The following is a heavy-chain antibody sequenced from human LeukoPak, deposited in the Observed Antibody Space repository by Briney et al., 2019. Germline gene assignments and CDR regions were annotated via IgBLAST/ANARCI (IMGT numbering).Heavy chain of an antibody. J-gene: IGHJ6*02. CDR2: IGTAGDT. Sequence: GGSLRLSCSASGFTFSSYAMHWVRQATGKGLEWVSAIGTAGDTYYPGSVKGRFTISRENAKNSLYLQMNSLRAEDTAVYYCARDFLGSMDVWGQGTTVTVSS. CDR1: GFTFSSYA. V-gene: IGHV3-13*01. D-gene: IGHD2/OR15-2a*01. CDR3: ARDFLGSMDV.